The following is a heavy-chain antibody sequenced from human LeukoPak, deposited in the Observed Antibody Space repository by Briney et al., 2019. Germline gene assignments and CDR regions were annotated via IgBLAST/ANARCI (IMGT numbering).Heavy chain of an antibody. CDR1: GFTFSNYW. J-gene: IGHJ4*02. Sequence: GGSLRLSCAASGFTFSNYWMHWVRQAPGKGLVWVSRINSDGSNTNYADSVKGRFTISRDNAKNTLYLQMNSLRAEDTAVYYCARDQAAAGRGGVWWGQGTLVTVSS. V-gene: IGHV3-74*01. D-gene: IGHD6-13*01. CDR2: INSDGSNT. CDR3: ARDQAAAGRGGVW.